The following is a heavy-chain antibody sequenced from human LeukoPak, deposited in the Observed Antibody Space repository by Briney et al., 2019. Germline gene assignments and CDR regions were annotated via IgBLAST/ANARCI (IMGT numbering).Heavy chain of an antibody. CDR1: GYSFSSHW. V-gene: IGHV5-51*01. CDR3: ARADSSGWYNP. CDR2: IYPGDSDT. D-gene: IGHD6-25*01. Sequence: GESLKISFNASGYSFSSHWIGWVRQMPGKGLECMGIIYPGDSDTRYSPSFQGQVTISADKSISTAYLQWSSLKASDTAMYYCARADSSGWYNPWGHGTLVTVSA. J-gene: IGHJ5*02.